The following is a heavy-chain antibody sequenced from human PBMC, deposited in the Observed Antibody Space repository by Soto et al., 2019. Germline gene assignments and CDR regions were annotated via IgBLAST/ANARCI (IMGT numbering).Heavy chain of an antibody. V-gene: IGHV1-8*01. CDR2: MNPSNGNA. CDR1: GDTFIKYD. CDR3: ARRKERSGPNYFDV. D-gene: IGHD6-25*01. Sequence: ASVKVSCKASGDTFIKYDINWVPQATGQGLEWMGWMNPSNGNAGYAQNFRGRVTMTSNTSITTAYMELSGLRYEDTAVYYCARRKERSGPNYFDVWGQGTLVTVSS. J-gene: IGHJ4*02.